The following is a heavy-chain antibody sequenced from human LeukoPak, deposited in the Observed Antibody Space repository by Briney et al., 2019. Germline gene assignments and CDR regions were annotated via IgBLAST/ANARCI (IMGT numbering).Heavy chain of an antibody. CDR2: ISGRGASK. J-gene: IGHJ4*02. D-gene: IGHD2-15*01. Sequence: GGSLRLSCAVSGLTFNNYAMSWVRQAPGKGLEWVSGISGRGASKYYADSVKGRFTISRDNSKNTLYLQMNSLRAEDTAVYYCAKEGCSGGSCYLMVGYFDYWGQGTLVTVSS. CDR1: GLTFNNYA. CDR3: AKEGCSGGSCYLMVGYFDY. V-gene: IGHV3-23*01.